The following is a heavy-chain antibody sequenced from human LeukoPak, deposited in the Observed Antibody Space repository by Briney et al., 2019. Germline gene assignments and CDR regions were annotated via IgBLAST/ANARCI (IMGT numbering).Heavy chain of an antibody. CDR3: GKLFYSSGMYHFDY. CDR2: ISGSGGGT. Sequence: GGSLRLSCATSGFTFSSSAMSWVRQPPGKGLAWVSTISGSGGGTYYADSVKGRFTISRDNSKNTLYLQMNSLRAEDTAVFYCGKLFYSSGMYHFDYWGQGTLVTASS. D-gene: IGHD3-10*01. V-gene: IGHV3-23*01. CDR1: GFTFSSSA. J-gene: IGHJ4*02.